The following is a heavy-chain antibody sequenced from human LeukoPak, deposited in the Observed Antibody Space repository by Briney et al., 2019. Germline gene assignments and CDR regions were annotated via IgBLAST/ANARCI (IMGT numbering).Heavy chain of an antibody. CDR3: AKDQGGSYSEGADY. CDR2: IWYDGSNK. CDR1: GFTFSSYG. J-gene: IGHJ4*02. Sequence: GGSLRLSCAASGFTFSSYGMHWVRQAPGKGLEWVAVIWYDGSNKYYADSVKGRFTISRDNSKNTLYLQMNSLRAEDTAVYYCAKDQGGSYSEGADYWGQGTLVTVSS. D-gene: IGHD1-26*01. V-gene: IGHV3-30*02.